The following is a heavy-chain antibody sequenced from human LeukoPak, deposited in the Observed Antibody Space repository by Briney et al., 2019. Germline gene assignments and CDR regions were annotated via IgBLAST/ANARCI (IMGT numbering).Heavy chain of an antibody. D-gene: IGHD6-19*01. CDR3: ALLAVASDFDY. CDR1: GFPFSVYE. Sequence: GGSLRLSCAVSGFPFSVYEMNWVRQAPGKGLEWVSNIGSSGAIRHYADSVKGRFSISRDNAENSLFLQMNSLRVEDTGIYYCALLAVASDFDYWGQGAMVTVSS. J-gene: IGHJ4*02. V-gene: IGHV3-48*03. CDR2: IGSSGAIR.